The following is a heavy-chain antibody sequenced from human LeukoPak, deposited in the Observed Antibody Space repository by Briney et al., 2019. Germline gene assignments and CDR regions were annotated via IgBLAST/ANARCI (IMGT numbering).Heavy chain of an antibody. J-gene: IGHJ3*02. CDR2: ISSSGGST. CDR1: GFTFSSYG. V-gene: IGHV3-64D*09. D-gene: IGHD5-24*01. Sequence: GGSLRLSCAASGFTFSSYGMHWVRQAPGKGLEYVSTISSSGGSTYYIDSVKGRFTISRDSSKNTLYLQMSSLRAEDTAVYYCAFLGGGWLDAFDIWGQGTMVTVSS. CDR3: AFLGGGWLDAFDI.